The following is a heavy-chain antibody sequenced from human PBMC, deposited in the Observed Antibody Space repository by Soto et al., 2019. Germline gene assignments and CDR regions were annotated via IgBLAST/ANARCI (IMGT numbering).Heavy chain of an antibody. J-gene: IGHJ6*02. CDR1: GYTFPSYD. V-gene: IGHV1-8*01. CDR3: AREGLSIYSSSSMFYYGMDV. Sequence: ASVKVSCKASGYTFPSYDINWVRQATGQGLEWMGWMNPNSGNTGYAQKFQGRVTMTRNTSISTAYMELSSLRSEDTAVYYCAREGLSIYSSSSMFYYGMDVWGQGTTVTVSS. D-gene: IGHD6-6*01. CDR2: MNPNSGNT.